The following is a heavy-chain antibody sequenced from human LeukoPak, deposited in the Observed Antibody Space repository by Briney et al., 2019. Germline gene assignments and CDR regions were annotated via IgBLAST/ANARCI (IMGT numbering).Heavy chain of an antibody. CDR2: ISHSGGA. V-gene: IGHV4-61*08. CDR3: ARLTWDLPPGGLYYNYYIDV. D-gene: IGHD1-26*01. Sequence: SETLSLTCTVSGGSISSGDYYWSWIRQPLGKGLEWIGEISHSGGANYSPSLKSRVTISLDTSKKQFSLRLTSVTAADTAVYYCARLTWDLPPGGLYYNYYIDVWDKGATVTVSS. CDR1: GGSISSGDYY. J-gene: IGHJ6*03.